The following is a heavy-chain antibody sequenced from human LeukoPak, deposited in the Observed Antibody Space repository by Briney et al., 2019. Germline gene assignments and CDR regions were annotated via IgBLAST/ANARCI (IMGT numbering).Heavy chain of an antibody. CDR1: GYSFNSHH. CDR3: ARDSGNFHYDMDV. V-gene: IGHV1-46*02. Sequence: ASVKVSCKTSGYSFNSHHVHWVGQAPGQGLEWMGVKFSHDGSTSNTQKFQGRITMTRDTSTSTVCMELSSLRSEDTAVYYCARDSGNFHYDMDVWGQGTTVIVSS. CDR2: KFSHDGST. J-gene: IGHJ6*02. D-gene: IGHD3-10*01.